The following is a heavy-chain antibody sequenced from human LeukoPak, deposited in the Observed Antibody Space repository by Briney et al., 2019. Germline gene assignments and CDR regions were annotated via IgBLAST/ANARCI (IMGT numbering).Heavy chain of an antibody. CDR2: ISYDGSNK. V-gene: IGHV3-30*18. J-gene: IGHJ6*03. D-gene: IGHD6-19*01. Sequence: PGRSLRLSCAASGFTFSSYGMHWVRQAPGKGLEWVAVISYDGSNKYYADSVKGRFTISRGNSKNTLYLQMNSPRAEDTAVYYCAKEQWLVEKYYYYYYMDVWGKGTTVTVSS. CDR1: GFTFSSYG. CDR3: AKEQWLVEKYYYYYYMDV.